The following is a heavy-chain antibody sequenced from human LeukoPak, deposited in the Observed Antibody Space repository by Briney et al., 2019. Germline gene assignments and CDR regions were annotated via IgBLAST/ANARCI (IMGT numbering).Heavy chain of an antibody. CDR3: ARETSQKGAHYMDV. CDR2: IYTSGSN. V-gene: IGHV4-4*07. D-gene: IGHD3-16*01. CDR1: GGSISSYY. J-gene: IGHJ6*03. Sequence: PSETLSLTCTVSGGSISSYYWSWIRQPAGKGLEWIGRIYTSGSNNYNPSLKSRVTMSVDTSKNQFSLKLSSVTAADTAVYYCARETSQKGAHYMDVWGKGTTVTISS.